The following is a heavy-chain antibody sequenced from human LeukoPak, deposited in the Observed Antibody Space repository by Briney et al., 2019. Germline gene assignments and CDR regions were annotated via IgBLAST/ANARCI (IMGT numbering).Heavy chain of an antibody. CDR1: GGSISSSSYY. CDR2: IYYSGST. D-gene: IGHD3-16*01. V-gene: IGHV4-39*07. Sequence: PSETLSLTCTVSGGSISSSSYYWGWIRQPPGKGMEWIGYIYYSGSTYYNPSLQSRVTISEDTSKNQFSLKLSSVTAADTAVYYCARGRPVGYYFDYWGQGTLVTVSS. CDR3: ARGRPVGYYFDY. J-gene: IGHJ4*02.